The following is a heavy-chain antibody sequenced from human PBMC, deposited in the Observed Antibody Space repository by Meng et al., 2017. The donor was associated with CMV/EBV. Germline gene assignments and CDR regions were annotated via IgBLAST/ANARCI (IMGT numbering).Heavy chain of an antibody. CDR1: GGSFSGYY. V-gene: IGHV4-34*01. CDR2: INHSGST. J-gene: IGHJ4*02. D-gene: IGHD2-15*01. CDR3: ARDGGYCSGGSCYSDY. Sequence: YGGSFSGYYWSWIRQPPGKGLEWIGGINHSGSTNYNPSLKSRVTISVDTSKNQFSLKLSSVTAADTAVYYCARDGGYCSGGSCYSDYWGQGTLVTVSS.